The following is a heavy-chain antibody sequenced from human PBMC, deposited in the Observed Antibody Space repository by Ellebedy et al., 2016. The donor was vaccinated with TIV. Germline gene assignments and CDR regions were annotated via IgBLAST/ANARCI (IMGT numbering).Heavy chain of an antibody. V-gene: IGHV4-61*03. J-gene: IGHJ6*02. CDR2: IYYSGRT. D-gene: IGHD3-10*01. CDR3: ARGAWFRESPTLRGMDV. Sequence: MPSETLSLTCTVSGGSISSSSYYWGWIRQPPGKGLEWIGYIYYSGRTNYSPSLKSRVTISVDTSKNHLSLKLSSVTAADTAVYYCARGAWFRESPTLRGMDVWGQGTTVTVSS. CDR1: GGSISSSSYY.